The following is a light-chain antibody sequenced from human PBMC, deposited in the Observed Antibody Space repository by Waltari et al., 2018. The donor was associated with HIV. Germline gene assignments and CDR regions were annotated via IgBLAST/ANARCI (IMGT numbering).Light chain of an antibody. CDR2: DST. V-gene: IGKV3-11*01. Sequence: EIVLTQSPATLSLSPGERATLSCRASQSVSSYLAWYHQKPGQAPRLLIYDSTHRATGIPARVSGSGSTTDFTLTISSLEPEDFGVYYCQQRHDWPPLTFGGGTKVEIK. CDR1: QSVSSY. J-gene: IGKJ4*01. CDR3: QQRHDWPPLT.